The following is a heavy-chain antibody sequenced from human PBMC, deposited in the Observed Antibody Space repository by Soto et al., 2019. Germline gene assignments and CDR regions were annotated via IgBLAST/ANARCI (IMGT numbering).Heavy chain of an antibody. CDR2: ICNSGNT. J-gene: IGHJ4*02. D-gene: IGHD1-20*01. Sequence: SETLSLTCTVSGGSISNYYWSWIRQPAGEGLAGRGRICNSGNTKYNPSLKRRGTMSDDTYKNNYTLNLISVTAADTAVYHCARGGRSFNLNFSGLGTLVTVSS. CDR1: GGSISNYY. V-gene: IGHV4-4*07. CDR3: ARGGRSFNLNF.